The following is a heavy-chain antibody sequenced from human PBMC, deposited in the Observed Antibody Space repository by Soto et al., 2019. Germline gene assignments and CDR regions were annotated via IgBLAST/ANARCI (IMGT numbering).Heavy chain of an antibody. Sequence: PGGSLRLSCAASGFTFSSYAMHWVRQAPGKGLEWVAVISYDGSNKYYADSVKGRFTISRDNSKNTLYLQMNSLRAEDTAVYYCARDLGSIAARLGYYYYGMDVWGQGTTVTVSS. V-gene: IGHV3-30-3*01. CDR1: GFTFSSYA. J-gene: IGHJ6*02. CDR3: ARDLGSIAARLGYYYYGMDV. CDR2: ISYDGSNK. D-gene: IGHD6-6*01.